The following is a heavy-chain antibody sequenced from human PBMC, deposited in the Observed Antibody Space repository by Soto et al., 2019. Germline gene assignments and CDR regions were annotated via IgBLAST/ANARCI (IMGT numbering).Heavy chain of an antibody. V-gene: IGHV6-1*01. D-gene: IGHD1-26*01. CDR1: WDRVSSNSAT. J-gene: IGHJ4*02. CDR2: TYYRSKWYN. Sequence: LSQTLSLTCAISWDRVSSNSATWNWIRTSPSRGLEWLGRTYYRSKWYNDYAVSVKSRITINPDTSKNQFSLQLNSVTPEDTAVYYCAREFGSYDYWGQGTLVTVSS. CDR3: AREFGSYDY.